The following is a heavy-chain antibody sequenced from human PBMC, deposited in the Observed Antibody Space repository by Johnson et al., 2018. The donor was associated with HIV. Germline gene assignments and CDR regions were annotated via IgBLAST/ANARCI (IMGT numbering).Heavy chain of an antibody. Sequence: QVQLVESGGGLVKPGGSLRLSCAASGFTFSDYYMSWIRQAPGTGLEWVSYISSSGSSIFYEDSVKGRFTISRDHAKNSLYLQMNSLRDEATAVYYCAREGSSEMGGFYIWGQGTMVTVSS. CDR3: AREGSSEMGGFYI. J-gene: IGHJ3*02. CDR1: GFTFSDYY. CDR2: ISSSGSSI. V-gene: IGHV3-11*04. D-gene: IGHD5-24*01.